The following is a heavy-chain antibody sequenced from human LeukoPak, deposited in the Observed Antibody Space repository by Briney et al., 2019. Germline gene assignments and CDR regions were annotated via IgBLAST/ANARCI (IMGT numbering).Heavy chain of an antibody. CDR3: ARGFSSRYSGSYPFDY. D-gene: IGHD1-26*01. CDR1: GFTFSSYG. CDR2: IWYDGSNK. V-gene: IGHV3-33*01. Sequence: GGSLRLSCAASGFTFSSYGMHWVRQAPGKGLEWVAVIWYDGSNKYYADSVKGRFTISRDNSKNTLYLQMNSLRAEDTAVYYCARGFSSRYSGSYPFDYWGQGTLVTVSS. J-gene: IGHJ4*02.